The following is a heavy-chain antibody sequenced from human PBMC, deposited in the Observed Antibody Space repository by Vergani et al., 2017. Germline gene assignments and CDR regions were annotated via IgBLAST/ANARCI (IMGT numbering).Heavy chain of an antibody. V-gene: IGHV1-69*09. Sequence: QVQLVQSGAEVKKPGASVKVSCKASGYTFSSYTISWVRQAPGQGLEWMGRIIPILGIANYAQQVQGRVTNTADKSTSTAYMELSSLRSEDTAVYYCARTTVVTPDYCMDVWGQGTTVTVSS. CDR1: GYTFSSYT. CDR2: IIPILGIA. D-gene: IGHD4-23*01. CDR3: ARTTVVTPDYCMDV. J-gene: IGHJ6*02.